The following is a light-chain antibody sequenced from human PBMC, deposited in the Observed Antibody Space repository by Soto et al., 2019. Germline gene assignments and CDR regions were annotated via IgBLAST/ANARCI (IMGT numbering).Light chain of an antibody. Sequence: EIVLTQSPGTLSLSPGERATLSCRASQSVSSSYLAWYQQKPGQAPRLLIYGASSRATGIPDRFSGSGSGTDFTLTISRLETEDFAVYKCEQYGSSAVTFGNGTKVEIK. CDR1: QSVSSSY. CDR3: EQYGSSAVT. V-gene: IGKV3-20*01. J-gene: IGKJ1*01. CDR2: GAS.